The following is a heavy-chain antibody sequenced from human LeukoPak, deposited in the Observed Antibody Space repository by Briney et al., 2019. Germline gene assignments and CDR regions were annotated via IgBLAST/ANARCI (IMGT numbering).Heavy chain of an antibody. D-gene: IGHD6-6*01. J-gene: IGHJ5*02. CDR2: IYPGDSDT. V-gene: IGHV5-51*01. CDR1: GYSFTSYW. Sequence: GESLKISCKGSGYSFTSYWIGWVRQMPGKGLEWMGIIYPGDSDTRYSPSFQGQVTISADKSISTAYLQWSSLKASDTAMYYCARSRGSSTPYNWFDPWGQGTLVTVSS. CDR3: ARSRGSSTPYNWFDP.